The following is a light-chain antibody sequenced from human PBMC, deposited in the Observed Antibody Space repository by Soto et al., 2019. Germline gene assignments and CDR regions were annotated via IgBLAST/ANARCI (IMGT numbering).Light chain of an antibody. CDR3: SSYINTNSIV. CDR1: ISALGDYKS. V-gene: IGLV2-14*01. J-gene: IGLJ2*01. CDR2: EVS. Sequence: QSALTQPASVSGSTGQSIAISCSVTISALGDYKSVSWYQHHPGKVPKLVIFEVSNRPSGVSNSFSGSKSGNTASLTISELQAEDEADYYCSSYINTNSIVFAGGTKLTVL.